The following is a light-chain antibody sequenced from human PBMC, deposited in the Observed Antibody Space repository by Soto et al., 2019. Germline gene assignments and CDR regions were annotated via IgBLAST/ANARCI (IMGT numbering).Light chain of an antibody. CDR3: RQYDTSPPMYT. CDR1: QSVSSN. Sequence: EIVMTQSPATLSVSPGERATLSCRAIQSVSSNLAWYQQKPGQAPRLLIYGASSRATGIPDRFSGSGSGTDFTLTISRLEPDDVAVYYCRQYDTSPPMYTFGQGTKVDIK. J-gene: IGKJ2*01. CDR2: GAS. V-gene: IGKV3-20*01.